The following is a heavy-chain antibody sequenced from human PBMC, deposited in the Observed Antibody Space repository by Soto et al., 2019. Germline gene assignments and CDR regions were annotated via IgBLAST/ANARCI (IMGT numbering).Heavy chain of an antibody. CDR3: ARVFYYGSRSYSPYGMDV. CDR2: VSPPFRTS. J-gene: IGHJ6*02. CDR1: GVSFNNNG. V-gene: IGHV1-69*01. D-gene: IGHD3-10*01. Sequence: QVQLVQSGAEVKKPGSSVKVSCKTSGVSFNNNGIGWVRQAPGHGLEWMGGVSPPFRTSNYARKFQGRISNTADASTGTVNMELSSLTSEDTAQYYCARVFYYGSRSYSPYGMDVWGQGTTVTVSS.